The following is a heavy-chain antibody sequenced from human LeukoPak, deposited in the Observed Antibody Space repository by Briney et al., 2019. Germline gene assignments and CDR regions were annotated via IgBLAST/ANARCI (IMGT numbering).Heavy chain of an antibody. Sequence: ASVNVSCKASGGTFSSYAISWVRQAPGQGLEWMGGIIPIFGTANYAQKFQGRVTITADESTSTAYMELSSLRSEDTAVYYCARVNDIVVVVAATNWFDPWGQGTLVTVSS. CDR1: GGTFSSYA. V-gene: IGHV1-69*13. J-gene: IGHJ5*02. D-gene: IGHD2-15*01. CDR3: ARVNDIVVVVAATNWFDP. CDR2: IIPIFGTA.